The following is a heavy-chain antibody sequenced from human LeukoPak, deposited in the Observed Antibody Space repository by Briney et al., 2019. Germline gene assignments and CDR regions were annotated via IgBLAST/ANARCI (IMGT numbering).Heavy chain of an antibody. V-gene: IGHV4-59*01. CDR1: GGSISSYY. J-gene: IGHJ3*02. CDR3: ARVGVAVACNFAFYI. CDR2: IYYSGST. D-gene: IGHD6-19*01. Sequence: SETLSLTCTVSGGSISSYYWSWIRQPPGKGLEWIGYIYYSGSTNYNPSLKSRVTIPVDTSKNQFSLNLSSVTAAGTAVYCCARVGVAVACNFAFYIWGQGTMVTVSS.